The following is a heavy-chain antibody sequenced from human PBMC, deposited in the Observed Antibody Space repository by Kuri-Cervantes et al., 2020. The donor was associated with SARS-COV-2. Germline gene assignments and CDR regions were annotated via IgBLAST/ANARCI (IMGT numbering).Heavy chain of an antibody. CDR1: AYTFTSYD. D-gene: IGHD2-21*02. Sequence: ASVQVSCKASAYTFTSYDINCVRQATGQGLEWMGWMNPNTGVAGYTQKFQDRITMTRDTSVSTAYMELSSLTFADTATYYCTRRSVTRDYWGQGTLVTVSS. J-gene: IGHJ4*02. CDR2: MNPNTGVA. CDR3: TRRSVTRDY. V-gene: IGHV1-8*02.